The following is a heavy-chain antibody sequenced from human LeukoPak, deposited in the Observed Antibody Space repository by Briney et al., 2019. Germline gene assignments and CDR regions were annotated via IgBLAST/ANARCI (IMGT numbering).Heavy chain of an antibody. D-gene: IGHD3-10*01. CDR1: GFTFSSYT. CDR3: ATWRGSGSYGGYFDY. V-gene: IGHV3-33*08. CDR2: IWYDGSNK. J-gene: IGHJ4*02. Sequence: GRSLRLSCAASGFTFSSYTLHWVRQAPGKGLEWVAIIWYDGSNKYYADSVKGRFTISRDNSKNTLYLQMNSLRVEDTAVYYCATWRGSGSYGGYFDYWGQGTLVTVSS.